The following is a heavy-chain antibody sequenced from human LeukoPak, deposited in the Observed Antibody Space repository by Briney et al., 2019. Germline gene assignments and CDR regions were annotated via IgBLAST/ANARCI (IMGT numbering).Heavy chain of an antibody. CDR2: IYSGGSI. Sequence: GGSLRLSCAASGFTVSSNYMSWVREAPGKGLEWVSVIYSGGSIYYADSVKGRFTISRDDSKNTLYLQMNSLKTENTAVYYCAWLSFDYWGQGTLVTVSS. CDR1: GFTVSSNY. D-gene: IGHD2/OR15-2a*01. CDR3: AWLSFDY. V-gene: IGHV3-66*01. J-gene: IGHJ4*02.